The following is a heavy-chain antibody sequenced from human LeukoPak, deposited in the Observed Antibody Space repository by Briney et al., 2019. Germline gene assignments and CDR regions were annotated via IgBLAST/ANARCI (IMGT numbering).Heavy chain of an antibody. J-gene: IGHJ4*02. CDR2: IFYSGST. CDR1: GGSISSYY. CDR3: ARHTSGSGTKLDY. Sequence: SETLSLTCTVSGGSISSYYWSWIRQPPGKGLEWIGYIFYSGSTNYNPSLKSRVTISVDTSKNQFSLKLSFVTAADTAVYYCARHTSGSGTKLDYWGQGTLVTVSS. V-gene: IGHV4-59*08. D-gene: IGHD1-1*01.